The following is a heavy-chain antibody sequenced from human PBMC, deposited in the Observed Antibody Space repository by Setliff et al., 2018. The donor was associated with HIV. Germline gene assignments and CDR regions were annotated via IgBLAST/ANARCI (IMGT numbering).Heavy chain of an antibody. CDR2: INPAGGST. Sequence: ASVKVSCKASGGTFSSYAISWVRQAPGQGLEWMGIINPAGGSTTYAQKFQGRVTMTRDTSTSTVYMELSSLTSEDSAVYYCAAGYTSSSGYWGQGTLVTVSS. CDR3: AAGYTSSSGY. D-gene: IGHD5-18*01. CDR1: GGTFSSYA. J-gene: IGHJ4*02. V-gene: IGHV1-46*01.